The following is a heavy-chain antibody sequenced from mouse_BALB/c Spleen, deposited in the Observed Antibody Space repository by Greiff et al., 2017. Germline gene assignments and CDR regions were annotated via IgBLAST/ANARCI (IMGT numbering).Heavy chain of an antibody. J-gene: IGHJ3*01. Sequence: QVQLKQSGAELVRPGSSVKISCKASGYAFSSYWMNWVKQRPGQGLEWIGQIYPGDGDTNYNGKFKGKATLTADKSSSTAYMQLSSLTSEDSAVYFCALSYGNYAWFAYWGQGTLVTVSA. CDR1: GYAFSSYW. V-gene: IGHV1-80*01. D-gene: IGHD2-1*01. CDR3: ALSYGNYAWFAY. CDR2: IYPGDGDT.